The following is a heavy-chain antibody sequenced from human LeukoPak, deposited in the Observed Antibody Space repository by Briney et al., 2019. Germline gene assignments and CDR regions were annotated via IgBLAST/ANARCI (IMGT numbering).Heavy chain of an antibody. Sequence: SETLSLTCTASGVSISSSYSYWGWLRQPPGMGLEWIGSIYYTGNTYYNASLKSQVSISIDTSKNQFSLKLSSVTAADTAVYYCARRPRGYSYGHLKTGNWFDPWGQGTLVTVSS. D-gene: IGHD5-18*01. CDR1: GVSISSSYSY. J-gene: IGHJ5*02. CDR2: IYYTGNT. CDR3: ARRPRGYSYGHLKTGNWFDP. V-gene: IGHV4-39*01.